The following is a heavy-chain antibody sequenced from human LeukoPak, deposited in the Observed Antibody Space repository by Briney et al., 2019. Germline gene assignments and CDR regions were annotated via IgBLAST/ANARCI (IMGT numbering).Heavy chain of an antibody. D-gene: IGHD3-16*01. J-gene: IGHJ4*02. CDR1: GGTFSSYA. Sequence: EASVKVSCKASGGTFSSYAISWVRQAPGQGLEWMGGIIPIFGTANYAQKFQGRVTITAVESTSTAYMELSSLRSEDTAVYYCARDLGPGGLRLGEFDYWGQGTLVTVSS. CDR2: IIPIFGTA. CDR3: ARDLGPGGLRLGEFDY. V-gene: IGHV1-69*01.